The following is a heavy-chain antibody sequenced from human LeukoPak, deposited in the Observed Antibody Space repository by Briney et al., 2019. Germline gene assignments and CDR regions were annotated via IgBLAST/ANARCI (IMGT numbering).Heavy chain of an antibody. J-gene: IGHJ5*02. D-gene: IGHD3-10*01. V-gene: IGHV4-31*02. Sequence: SETLSLTCTVSGGSISSGNYFWSWIRQHPGKGLEWIGYIYYSGSTYYNPSLKSRVTISVDTSKNQFSLKLSSVTAADTAVYYCARDSQDQYGSGKNWFDPWGQGTLVTVSS. CDR2: IYYSGST. CDR3: ARDSQDQYGSGKNWFDP. CDR1: GGSISSGNYF.